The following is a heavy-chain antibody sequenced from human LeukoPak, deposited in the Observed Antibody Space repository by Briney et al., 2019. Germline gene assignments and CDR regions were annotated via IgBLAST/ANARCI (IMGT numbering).Heavy chain of an antibody. Sequence: SGTLSLTCGVSGGSITITNYWTWVRQPPGKGLEWIGEVNLQGSTNYNPSLMGRVAISVDTSENHISLQLTSVTVADTAVYYCAREGGPYRPLDYSGQGTLVTVSS. CDR1: GGSITITNY. CDR2: VNLQGST. CDR3: AREGGPYRPLDY. V-gene: IGHV4-4*02. J-gene: IGHJ4*02.